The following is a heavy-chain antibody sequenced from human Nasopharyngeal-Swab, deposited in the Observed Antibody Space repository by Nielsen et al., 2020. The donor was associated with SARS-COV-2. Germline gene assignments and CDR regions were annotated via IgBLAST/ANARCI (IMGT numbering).Heavy chain of an antibody. CDR3: ARGKFNILTGAAAFDI. V-gene: IGHV4-59*01. Sequence: WIRQAPGKGLEWIGYIYYSGSTNYNPSLKSRVTISVDTSKNQFSLKLSSVTAADTAVYYCARGKFNILTGAAAFDIWGQGTTVTVSS. CDR2: IYYSGST. J-gene: IGHJ3*02. D-gene: IGHD3-9*01.